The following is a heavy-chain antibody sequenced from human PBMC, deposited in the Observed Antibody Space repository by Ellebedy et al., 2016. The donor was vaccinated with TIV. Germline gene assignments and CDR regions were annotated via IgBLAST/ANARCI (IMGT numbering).Heavy chain of an antibody. CDR1: GDSINNYY. CDR2: IFSSGYT. Sequence: SETLSLTCTVSGDSINNYYGNWIRQPPGKGLEWIGYIFSSGYTYYKPSLQSRATISIDTSRNLFSLQLRSGSAADTAMYYCARVEMDLGYYGMDVWGQGTAVTVSS. J-gene: IGHJ6*02. D-gene: IGHD5-24*01. CDR3: ARVEMDLGYYGMDV. V-gene: IGHV4-59*01.